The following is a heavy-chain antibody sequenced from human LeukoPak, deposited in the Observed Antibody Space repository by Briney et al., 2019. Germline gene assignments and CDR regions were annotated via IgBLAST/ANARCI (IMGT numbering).Heavy chain of an antibody. CDR3: AREGVDY. Sequence: PGGSLRLSCAASGFTFNYYAMHWVRQAPGKGLEWVAVISYDGSNRYYADSVKGRFTISRGSVKNTLYVQMHSLRAEDTAVYYCAREGVDYWGQGTLVTVSS. J-gene: IGHJ4*02. CDR2: ISYDGSNR. V-gene: IGHV3-30*04. CDR1: GFTFNYYA.